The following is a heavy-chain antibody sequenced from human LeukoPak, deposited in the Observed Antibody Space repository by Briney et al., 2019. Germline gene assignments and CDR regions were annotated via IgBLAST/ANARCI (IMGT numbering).Heavy chain of an antibody. J-gene: IGHJ4*02. Sequence: SETLSLTCAVYGGSFSGYYWSWIRQPPGKGLEWIGYIYHSGSTYYNPSLKSRVTISVDTSKNQFSLKLSSVTAADTAVYYCARGWRTYYDSSGYANWGQGTLVTVSS. CDR1: GGSFSGYY. V-gene: IGHV4-34*01. CDR2: IYHSGST. CDR3: ARGWRTYYDSSGYAN. D-gene: IGHD3-22*01.